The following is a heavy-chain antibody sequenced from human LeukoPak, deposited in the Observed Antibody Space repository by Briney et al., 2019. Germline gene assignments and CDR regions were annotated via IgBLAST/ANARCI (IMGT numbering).Heavy chain of an antibody. CDR2: ISYDGSNK. CDR1: GFTFSSYG. J-gene: IGHJ4*02. V-gene: IGHV3-30*18. CDR3: AKDRSGSYVDY. Sequence: HPGRSLRLSCAASGFTFSSYGMHWVRQAPGKGLEWVAVISYDGSNKYYADSVKGRFTISRDNSKNTLQMNSLRAEDTAVYYRAKDRSGSYVDYWGQGTLVTVSS. D-gene: IGHD1-26*01.